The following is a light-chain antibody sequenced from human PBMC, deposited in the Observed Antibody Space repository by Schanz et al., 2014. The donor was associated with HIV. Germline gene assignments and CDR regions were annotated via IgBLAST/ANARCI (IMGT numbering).Light chain of an antibody. CDR1: QSVSNY. Sequence: EIEMTQSPATLYMSPGERATLSCRASQSVSNYLAWYQQKPGQAPRLLIYNASNRATGIPARFSGSGSGTDFTLTISSLEPEDFAIYYCQQYDNWPPFTFGPGTRVD. CDR3: QQYDNWPPFT. CDR2: NAS. V-gene: IGKV3-11*01. J-gene: IGKJ3*01.